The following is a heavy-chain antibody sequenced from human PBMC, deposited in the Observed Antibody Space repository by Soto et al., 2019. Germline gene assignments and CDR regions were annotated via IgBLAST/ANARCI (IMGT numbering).Heavy chain of an antibody. J-gene: IGHJ4*02. V-gene: IGHV3-30*18. CDR2: ISYDGSNK. Sequence: GGSLRLSCAASGFTFSSYGMHWVRQAPGKGLEWVAVISYDGSNKYYADSVKGRFTISRDNSKNTLYLQMNSLRAEDTAVYYCAKCGARYSYILDYWGQGTLVTVSS. CDR3: AKCGARYSYILDY. D-gene: IGHD5-18*01. CDR1: GFTFSSYG.